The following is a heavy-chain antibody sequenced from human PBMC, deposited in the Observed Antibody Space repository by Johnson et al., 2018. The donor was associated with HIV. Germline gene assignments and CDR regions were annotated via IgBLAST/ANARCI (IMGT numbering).Heavy chain of an antibody. CDR2: ISSSGSTR. J-gene: IGHJ3*02. V-gene: IGHV3-11*04. D-gene: IGHD2-15*01. CDR3: TRGWSAFDI. CDR1: GFSFSDYY. Sequence: QVQLVESGGGVVQPGRSLRLSCAASGFSFSDYYMTWIRQAPGKGLEWVSYISSSGSTRYYADSVKGRFTISRDNAKNTLNLQMNSLRAEDTAVYYCTRGWSAFDIWGQGTMVTVSS.